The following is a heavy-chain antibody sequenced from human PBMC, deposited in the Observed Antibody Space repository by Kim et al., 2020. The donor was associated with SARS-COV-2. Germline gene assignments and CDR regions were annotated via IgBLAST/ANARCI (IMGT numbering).Heavy chain of an antibody. CDR2: INPNSGDT. Sequence: ASVKVSCKTSGYTFTNYYIHWVRQAPGQGLEWMGWINPNSGDTNYAQKFQGRVSMTSDTSSNTAYMEVIRLTSDDTAVYFCARDRSNPVYSLGDWGQGTLVTVSS. CDR3: ARDRSNPVYSLGD. V-gene: IGHV1-2*02. J-gene: IGHJ4*02. CDR1: GYTFTNYY. D-gene: IGHD5-18*01.